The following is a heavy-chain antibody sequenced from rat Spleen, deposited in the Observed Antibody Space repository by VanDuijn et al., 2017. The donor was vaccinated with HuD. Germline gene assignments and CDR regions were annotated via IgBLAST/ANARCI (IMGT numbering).Heavy chain of an antibody. D-gene: IGHD1-2*01. CDR3: ARDMSRTIAAKSYWYFDF. CDR1: GFTFSDYG. Sequence: EVQLVESGGGLVQPGRSMTLSCADSGFTFSDYGMAWVLQAPTKGLEWVASISYDGGSTYYLDSVKGRFTISRDNAKSTLYLQMDSLRSEDTATYYCARDMSRTIAAKSYWYFDFWGPGTMVTVSS. J-gene: IGHJ1*01. CDR2: ISYDGGST. V-gene: IGHV5-20*01.